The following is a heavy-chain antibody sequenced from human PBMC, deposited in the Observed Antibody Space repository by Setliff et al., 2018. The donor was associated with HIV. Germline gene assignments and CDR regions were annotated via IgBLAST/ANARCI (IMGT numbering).Heavy chain of an antibody. CDR2: IYYSGST. J-gene: IGHJ5*02. D-gene: IGHD3-3*01. Sequence: SETLSLTCSVSGGSISGYYWNWVRQPPGKGLEWMGYIYYSGSTDYNPALKRRVTISLDTSKNQFSLKLSSVTAADTAVYYCARGAYYNFWSGYSAGGGSLGPWGQGTPVTVSS. CDR1: GGSISGYY. V-gene: IGHV4-59*01. CDR3: ARGAYYNFWSGYSAGGGSLGP.